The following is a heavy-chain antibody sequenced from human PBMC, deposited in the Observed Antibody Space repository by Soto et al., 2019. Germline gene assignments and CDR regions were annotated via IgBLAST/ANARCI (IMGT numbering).Heavy chain of an antibody. Sequence: SETLSLTCTVSGGSISSYYWSWIRQPPGKGLEWIGYIYHSGSPNYNPSLKSRVTISVDASKNQFSLNLSSVTAADTAVHYCGRAPYSSSLDVWGQGTTVTVSS. D-gene: IGHD6-13*01. CDR2: IYHSGSP. J-gene: IGHJ6*02. CDR1: GGSISSYY. CDR3: GRAPYSSSLDV. V-gene: IGHV4-59*01.